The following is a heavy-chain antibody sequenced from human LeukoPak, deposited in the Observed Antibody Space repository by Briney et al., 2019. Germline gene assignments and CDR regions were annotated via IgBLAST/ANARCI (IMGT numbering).Heavy chain of an antibody. D-gene: IGHD4-23*01. J-gene: IGHJ1*01. CDR3: TTYGSNIAEYFEH. CDR1: GGIYRRYS. V-gene: IGHV1-69*16. Sequence: GASVKVSCKASGGIYRRYSITWERQAPGQGLEWMGGIVPPLGTANYAQKFQGRVTITTDESTNTAYMELTSLTSEDAAVYYCTTYGSNIAEYFEHWGQGTLVSVSS. CDR2: IVPPLGTA.